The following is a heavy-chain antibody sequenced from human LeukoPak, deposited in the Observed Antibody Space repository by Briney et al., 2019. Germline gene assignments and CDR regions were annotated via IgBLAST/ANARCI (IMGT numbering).Heavy chain of an antibody. J-gene: IGHJ6*02. Sequence: PSETLSLTCAVYGGSFSGYYWSWIRQPPGKGLEWIGEINHSGSTNYNPSLKSRVTISVDTSKNQFSLKLSSVTAADTAVYYCARALDSSYDYYYGMDVWGQGTTVTVSS. V-gene: IGHV4-34*01. CDR2: INHSGST. CDR1: GGSFSGYY. D-gene: IGHD3-22*01. CDR3: ARALDSSYDYYYGMDV.